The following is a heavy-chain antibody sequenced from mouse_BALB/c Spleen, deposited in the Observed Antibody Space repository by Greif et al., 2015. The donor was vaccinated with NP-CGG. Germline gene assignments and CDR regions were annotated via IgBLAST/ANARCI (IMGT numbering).Heavy chain of an antibody. CDR3: VRDYRYDYFDY. CDR1: GFTFNTYA. CDR2: IRSKSNNYAT. Sequence: EVKLMESGGGLVQPKGSLKLSCAASGFTFNTYAMNWVRQAPGKGLEWVARIRSKSNNYATYYADSVKDRFTISRDDSQSMLYLQMNNLKTEDTAMYYCVRDYRYDYFDYWGQGTTLTVSS. D-gene: IGHD2-14*01. V-gene: IGHV10-1*02. J-gene: IGHJ2*01.